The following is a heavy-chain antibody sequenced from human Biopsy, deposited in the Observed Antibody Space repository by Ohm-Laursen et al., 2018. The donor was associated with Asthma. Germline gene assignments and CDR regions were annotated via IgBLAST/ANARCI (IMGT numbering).Heavy chain of an antibody. CDR1: GGSISSGAYY. CDR2: IYYIGST. Sequence: PTQTLTLTCTVSGGSISSGAYYWSWVRQPPGKGLEWIGYIYYIGSTYYNPSPKSRVAIPLDTSKNQFSLKLSSVTAADTAVYFCARRGGVRRYFDYWGQGTLVTVSS. CDR3: ARRGGVRRYFDY. J-gene: IGHJ4*02. D-gene: IGHD3-16*01. V-gene: IGHV4-30-4*01.